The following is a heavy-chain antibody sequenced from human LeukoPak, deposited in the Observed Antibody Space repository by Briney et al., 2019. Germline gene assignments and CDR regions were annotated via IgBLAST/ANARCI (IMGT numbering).Heavy chain of an antibody. J-gene: IGHJ4*02. CDR2: ISSSGSTI. CDR3: TTSGSSYVMQSELFDY. Sequence: PGGSLRLSCAASGFTFDSYSINWVRQAPGKGLEWVSYISSSGSTIYYADSVKGRFTISRDSAKASVYLQMNSLQTEDTAVYYCTTSGSSYVMQSELFDYWGQGTLVTVSS. CDR1: GFTFDSYS. V-gene: IGHV3-48*04. D-gene: IGHD1-26*01.